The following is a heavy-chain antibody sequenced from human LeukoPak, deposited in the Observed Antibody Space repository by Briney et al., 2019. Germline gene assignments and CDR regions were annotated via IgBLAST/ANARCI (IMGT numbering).Heavy chain of an antibody. CDR2: LYSNNIT. V-gene: IGHV3-53*01. D-gene: IGHD1-26*01. J-gene: IGHJ4*02. Sequence: GGSLRLSCAASGFTVNNNYMTWVRQAPGKGLEWVSVLYSNNITYYADSVKGRFTISRDSSKNTLYLQMNSLRAEDTAVYFCAKKAQYNGNYPLDYWGQGTLVTVSS. CDR3: AKKAQYNGNYPLDY. CDR1: GFTVNNNY.